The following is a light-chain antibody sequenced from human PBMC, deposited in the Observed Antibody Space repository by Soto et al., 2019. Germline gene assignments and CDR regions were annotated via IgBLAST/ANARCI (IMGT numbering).Light chain of an antibody. V-gene: IGKV1-12*01. J-gene: IGKJ3*01. CDR2: GAS. CDR1: QGISGY. Sequence: DIQMTQSPSSVSASVGDRVTITCRASQGISGYLLWFQQKPGKAPKLLIYGASTLQSGVPSRFSGSGSGTEFTPTITSLQPEDFATFYCQQANSYPRTFGPGTKVDFK. CDR3: QQANSYPRT.